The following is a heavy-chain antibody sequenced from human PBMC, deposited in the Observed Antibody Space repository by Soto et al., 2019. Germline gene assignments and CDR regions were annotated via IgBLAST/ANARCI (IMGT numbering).Heavy chain of an antibody. V-gene: IGHV3-7*01. CDR2: INQDGSMK. D-gene: IGHD1-1*01. J-gene: IGHJ4*02. Sequence: EVQLVESGGALVQPGGSLRLSCAASGFIFSNYWMSWVRQAPGKGLEWVANINQDGSMKNYVDSVRGRFTISRDNAQNSLYLQMNSLRAEDTGLYYCAKDLAYNTFDYWGQGALVSVSS. CDR3: AKDLAYNTFDY. CDR1: GFIFSNYW.